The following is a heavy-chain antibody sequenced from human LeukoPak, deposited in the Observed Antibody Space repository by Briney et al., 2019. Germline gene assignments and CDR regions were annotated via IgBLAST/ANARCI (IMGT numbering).Heavy chain of an antibody. Sequence: GGSLRLSCAASGFTFSSYAMTWVRQAPGKGLEWVSAISGSGGSTYYADSVKGRFTISRDNSKSTLYLQMNSLRAEDTAVYYCAKELLVRYYDSSGYYCDYWGQGTLVTVSS. CDR3: AKELLVRYYDSSGYYCDY. CDR2: ISGSGGST. J-gene: IGHJ4*02. D-gene: IGHD3-22*01. CDR1: GFTFSSYA. V-gene: IGHV3-23*01.